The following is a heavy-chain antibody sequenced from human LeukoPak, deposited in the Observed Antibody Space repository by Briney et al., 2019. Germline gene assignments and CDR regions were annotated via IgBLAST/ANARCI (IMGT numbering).Heavy chain of an antibody. D-gene: IGHD6-13*01. J-gene: IGHJ4*02. V-gene: IGHV4-30-2*01. CDR3: ARGHPIPWGIAAAGLKPLDY. Sequence: SETLSLTCTVSGGSISSGGYYWSWIRQPPGKGLEWIGYIYHSGSTYYNPSLKSRVTISVDRSKNQFSLKLSSVTAADTAVYYCARGHPIPWGIAAAGLKPLDYWGQGTLVTVSS. CDR1: GGSISSGGYY. CDR2: IYHSGST.